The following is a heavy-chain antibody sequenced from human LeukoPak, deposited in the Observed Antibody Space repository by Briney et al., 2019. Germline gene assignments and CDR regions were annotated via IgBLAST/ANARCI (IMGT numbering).Heavy chain of an antibody. CDR1: GFSFSTYA. J-gene: IGHJ4*02. V-gene: IGHV3-23*01. CDR2: ICGNDGKT. CDR3: AKDTGGSCYSAIAY. D-gene: IGHD2-15*01. Sequence: AGGSLRLSCAASGFSFSTYAMSWVRQAPGKGLEWVSGICGNDGKTYYADSVKDRFTISRDNSKNTLHLQMNSLRAEDTALYYCAKDTGGSCYSAIAYWGQGALVTVST.